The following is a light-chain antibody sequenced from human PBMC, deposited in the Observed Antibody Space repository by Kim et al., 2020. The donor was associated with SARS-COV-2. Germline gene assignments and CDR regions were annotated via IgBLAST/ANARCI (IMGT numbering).Light chain of an antibody. V-gene: IGKV3-15*01. J-gene: IGKJ2*03. CDR1: QNVRGN. CDR2: SAT. CDR3: QQFHDWYS. Sequence: LSVSAGGRATLTCRASQNVRGNLAWYQQKPGQAPRLLIYSATNRATGVPGRFSGSGSGTEFTLTINNLQSEDFAVYYCQQFHDWYSFGQGTKLEI.